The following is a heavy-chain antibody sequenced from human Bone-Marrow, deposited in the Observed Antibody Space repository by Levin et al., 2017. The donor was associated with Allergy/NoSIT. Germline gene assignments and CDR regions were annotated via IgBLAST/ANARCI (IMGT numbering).Heavy chain of an antibody. CDR2: IYSGGST. D-gene: IGHD3-10*01. Sequence: NPSETLSLTCNVSGVSISSRNYFWGWIRQPPGKGLEWIGSIYSGGSTNYNPSLKSRVTISADTSKNQFSLRLSAVTAADTAVYYCAREQGSDSENDEGYFDYWGQGTLVSVSS. CDR1: GVSISSRNYF. V-gene: IGHV4-39*07. J-gene: IGHJ4*02. CDR3: AREQGSDSENDEGYFDY.